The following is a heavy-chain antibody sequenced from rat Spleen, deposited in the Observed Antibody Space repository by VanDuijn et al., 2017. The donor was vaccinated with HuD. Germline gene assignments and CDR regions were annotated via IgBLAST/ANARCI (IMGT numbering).Heavy chain of an antibody. J-gene: IGHJ2*01. CDR2: IWIDGNT. CDR3: SRDEYRGNWKPDY. V-gene: IGHV2-43*01. CDR1: GFSLTSYH. Sequence: QVQLKESGPGLVQPSQTLSLTCTVSGFSLTSYHISWVRQPPGKGLEWLGVIWIDGNTGYTSFLKSRLSISRDTSRSQVFLKLNSLQTEDTAIYFCSRDEYRGNWKPDYWGQGVMVTVSS. D-gene: IGHD1-5*01.